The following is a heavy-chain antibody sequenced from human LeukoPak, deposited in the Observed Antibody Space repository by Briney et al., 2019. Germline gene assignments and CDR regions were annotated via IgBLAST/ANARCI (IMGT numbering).Heavy chain of an antibody. CDR1: GFTFSSYG. CDR2: ISGSGGST. D-gene: IGHD4-23*01. V-gene: IGHV3-23*01. J-gene: IGHJ4*02. CDR3: ASHQMGMNGGNLDY. Sequence: GGSLRLSCAASGFTFSSYGMSWFRKAPGKGLEWVSAISGSGGSTYYADSVKGRFTISRDNSKNTLYLQMNSLRAEDTAVYYCASHQMGMNGGNLDYWGQRTLVTVSS.